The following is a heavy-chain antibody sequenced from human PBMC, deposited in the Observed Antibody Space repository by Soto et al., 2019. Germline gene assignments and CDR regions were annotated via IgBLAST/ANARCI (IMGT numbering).Heavy chain of an antibody. CDR1: GFTFSEYY. CDR3: ARYSGSDAFDI. J-gene: IGHJ3*02. Sequence: QVQLVESGGGLVKPGGSLRLSCAASGFTFSEYYMSWIRQAPGKGLEWVSYISSSGSSIYYADSVKGRFTISRDNAKNSLYVQMNRLRADDTALYYCARYSGSDAFDIWGQGTMVTVSS. D-gene: IGHD1-26*01. V-gene: IGHV3-11*01. CDR2: ISSSGSSI.